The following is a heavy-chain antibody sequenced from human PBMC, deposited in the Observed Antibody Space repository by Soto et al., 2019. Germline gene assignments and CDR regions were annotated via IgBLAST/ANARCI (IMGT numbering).Heavy chain of an antibody. V-gene: IGHV1-46*01. CDR1: GYTFTSYY. CDR3: ASPIRPAMVLYYGMDV. Sequence: ASVKVSCKASGYTFTSYYMHWVRQAPGQGLEWMGIINPSGGSTSYAQKFQGRVTMTRDTSTSTVYMELSSLRSEDTAVYYCASPIRPAMVLYYGMDVWGQGTTVTVSS. J-gene: IGHJ6*02. D-gene: IGHD5-18*01. CDR2: INPSGGST.